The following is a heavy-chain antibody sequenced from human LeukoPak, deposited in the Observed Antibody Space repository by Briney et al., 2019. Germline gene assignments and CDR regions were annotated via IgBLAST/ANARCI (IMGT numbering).Heavy chain of an antibody. D-gene: IGHD3-9*01. V-gene: IGHV4-34*01. CDR3: ARGPRTYDILTGYFRVDRFDP. CDR1: GGSISSYY. J-gene: IGHJ5*02. Sequence: SETLSLTCTVSGGSISSYYWSWIRQPPGKGLEWIGEINHSGSTNYNPSLKSRVTISVDTSKNQFSLKLSSVTAADTAVYYCARGPRTYDILTGYFRVDRFDPWGQGTLVTVSS. CDR2: INHSGST.